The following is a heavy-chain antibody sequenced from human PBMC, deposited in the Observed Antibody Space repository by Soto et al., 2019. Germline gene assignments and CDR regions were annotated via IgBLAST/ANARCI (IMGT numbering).Heavy chain of an antibody. V-gene: IGHV4-31*03. CDR1: GGSISSGGYY. D-gene: IGHD4-4*01. J-gene: IGHJ4*02. CDR2: IYYSGST. Sequence: QVQLQESGPGLVKPSQTLSLTCTVSGGSISSGGYYWSWIRQHPGKGLEWIGYIYYSGSTYYNPSLKSRVTISVDTSKNQFSLKLSSVTAADTAVYYCSGDYSNQEYYFDYWGQGTLVTVSS. CDR3: SGDYSNQEYYFDY.